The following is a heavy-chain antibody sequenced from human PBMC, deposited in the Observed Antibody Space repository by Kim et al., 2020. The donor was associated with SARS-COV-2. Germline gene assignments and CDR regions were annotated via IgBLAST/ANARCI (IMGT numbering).Heavy chain of an antibody. J-gene: IGHJ4*02. V-gene: IGHV1-3*01. D-gene: IGHD1-26*01. CDR3: ASVGLMDY. CDR2: INAGNGNT. Sequence: ASVKVSCKASGYIFTSYAMHWVRQAPGQRLEWMGWINAGNGNTKYSHKFQGRVTITRDTSASTSYMELSSLRSEDTAVYYCASVGLMDYWGQGTLVTVSS. CDR1: GYIFTSYA.